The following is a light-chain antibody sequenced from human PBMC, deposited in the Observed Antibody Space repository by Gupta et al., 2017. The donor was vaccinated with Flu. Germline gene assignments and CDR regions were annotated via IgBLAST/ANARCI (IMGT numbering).Light chain of an antibody. V-gene: IGLV1-44*01. Sequence: QRVKSSGAGSSAKRGSNTVNGYQQRPGTATKLLIYSNNQRPSGAPDRFSGSKSGTAAALAIRGRQAEDEADYYCAAWDDSMNGVFGGGTKLTVL. CDR1: SAKRGSNT. J-gene: IGLJ3*02. CDR2: SNN. CDR3: AAWDDSMNGV.